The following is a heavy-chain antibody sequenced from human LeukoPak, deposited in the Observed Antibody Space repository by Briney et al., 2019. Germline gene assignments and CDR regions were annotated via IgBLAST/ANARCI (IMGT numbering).Heavy chain of an antibody. CDR3: AKDASLGDAFDI. V-gene: IGHV3-48*01. D-gene: IGHD3-16*01. CDR1: GFTFSSYS. Sequence: GGSLRLSCAASGFTFSSYSMNWVRQAPGKGLEWVSYISSSSSTIYYADSVKGRFTISRDNSKNTLYLQMNSLRAEDTAVYYCAKDASLGDAFDIWGQGTMVTVSS. CDR2: ISSSSSTI. J-gene: IGHJ3*02.